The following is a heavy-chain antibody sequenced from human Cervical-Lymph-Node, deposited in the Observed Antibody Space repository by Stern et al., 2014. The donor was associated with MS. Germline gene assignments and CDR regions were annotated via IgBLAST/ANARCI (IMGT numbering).Heavy chain of an antibody. CDR2: ISYDGSNK. D-gene: IGHD6-6*01. CDR1: GFTFSSYA. J-gene: IGHJ6*02. CDR3: AREYSSSWYYYYGMDV. V-gene: IGHV3-30-3*01. Sequence: QVQLVESGGGVVQPGRSLRLSCAASGFTFSSYAMHWVRQAPGQGLEWVAVISYDGSNKYYADSVKGRFTISRDNSKNTLYLQMNSLRAEDTAVYYCAREYSSSWYYYYGMDVWGQGTTVTVSS.